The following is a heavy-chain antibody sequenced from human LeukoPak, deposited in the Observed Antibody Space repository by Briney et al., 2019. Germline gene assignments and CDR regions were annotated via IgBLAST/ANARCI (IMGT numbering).Heavy chain of an antibody. D-gene: IGHD3-3*01. CDR2: INSDGSST. J-gene: IGHJ6*02. CDR3: AREGYDFWSGYLSWVNYYYYGMDV. CDR1: GFTFSSYW. V-gene: IGHV3-74*01. Sequence: GGSLRLSCAASGFTFSSYWMHWVRQAPGKGRVWVTRINSDGSSTSYADSVEGRFTISRDNAKHTLYLQMNSLRAEDTAVYYCAREGYDFWSGYLSWVNYYYYGMDVWGQGTTVTVSS.